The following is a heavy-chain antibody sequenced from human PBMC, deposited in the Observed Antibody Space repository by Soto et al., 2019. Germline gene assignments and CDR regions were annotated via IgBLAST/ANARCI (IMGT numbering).Heavy chain of an antibody. CDR2: INFDGSST. J-gene: IGHJ4*02. CDR1: GFTFSSYC. V-gene: IGHV3-74*01. D-gene: IGHD3-22*01. CDR3: ARGTHYYDTSGPSDY. Sequence: GGSLRLSCAASGFTFSSYCIHWVRQAPGKGLVWVSRINFDGSSTTYADSVKGRFTISRDNAKKTLYLQMNSLRAEDTAVYYCARGTHYYDTSGPSDYWGQGTLVTVSS.